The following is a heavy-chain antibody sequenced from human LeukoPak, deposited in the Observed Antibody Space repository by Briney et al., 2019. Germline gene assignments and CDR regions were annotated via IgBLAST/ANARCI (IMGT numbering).Heavy chain of an antibody. CDR3: ARPLRASYYDILTGQNYYYYYYMDV. Sequence: GGSLRLSCAASGFTFSDYYMSWIRQAPGKGLEWVSYISSSGSTIYYADSVKGRFTISRDNAKNSLYLQMNSLRAEDTAVYYCARPLRASYYDILTGQNYYYYYYMDVWGKGTTVTVSS. CDR1: GFTFSDYY. V-gene: IGHV3-11*04. D-gene: IGHD3-9*01. CDR2: ISSSGSTI. J-gene: IGHJ6*03.